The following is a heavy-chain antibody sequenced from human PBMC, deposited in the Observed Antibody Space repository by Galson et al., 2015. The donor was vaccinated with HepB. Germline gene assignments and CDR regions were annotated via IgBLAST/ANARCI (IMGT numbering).Heavy chain of an antibody. CDR1: GGNFLNHA. Sequence: SVKVSCKASGGNFLNHAFSWVRQAPGQGLEWMGGILPILGTANYAQKFQGRVTISAQESTSTVYMELRSLRSEDTAVYYCARVDSGSYRKNYNYYYGMDVWGQGTTVTVS. J-gene: IGHJ6*02. V-gene: IGHV1-69*13. CDR2: ILPILGTA. CDR3: ARVDSGSYRKNYNYYYGMDV. D-gene: IGHD1-26*01.